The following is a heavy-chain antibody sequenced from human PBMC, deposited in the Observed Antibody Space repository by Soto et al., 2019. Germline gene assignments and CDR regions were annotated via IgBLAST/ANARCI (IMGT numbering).Heavy chain of an antibody. CDR1: GFTFRSYS. J-gene: IGHJ4*02. CDR2: ISYDGSNK. V-gene: IGHV3-30*04. D-gene: IGHD3-22*01. Sequence: PGGSLRLSCAASGFTFRSYSMHWVRQAPGKGLEWVAIISYDGSNKNYADSVKGRFTISRDNSKKTLYLQMNSLRVEDTAVYYCARDRGALYYDSSGYYYFDYWGQGTLVTVSS. CDR3: ARDRGALYYDSSGYYYFDY.